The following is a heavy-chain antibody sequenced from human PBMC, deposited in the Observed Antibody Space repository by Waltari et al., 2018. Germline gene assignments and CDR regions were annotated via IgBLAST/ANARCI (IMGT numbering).Heavy chain of an antibody. CDR1: GFIFRVWV. Sequence: EVQLVESGGGLVQPGGSLSLSCSASGFIFRVWVMHWVRQAPGKGLEYVSIISNKGDTTRYADSVKGRFTISRDNSKNTLFLQMTSLRPEDTGIYYCVKDSRSGNFDHWGQGTLVTVSS. J-gene: IGHJ4*02. CDR3: VKDSRSGNFDH. V-gene: IGHV3-64D*06. CDR2: ISNKGDTT. D-gene: IGHD2-15*01.